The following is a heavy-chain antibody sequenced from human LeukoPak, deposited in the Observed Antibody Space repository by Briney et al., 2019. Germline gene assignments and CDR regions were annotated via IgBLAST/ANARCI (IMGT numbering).Heavy chain of an antibody. CDR2: IIPIFGTA. D-gene: IGHD3-22*01. V-gene: IGHV1-69*06. CDR1: GGTFSSYA. CDR3: ANLYYYDSSGYYSPRSAAYDY. Sequence: SVKVSCKASGGTFSSYAISWVRQAPGQGLEWMGGIIPIFGTANYAQKFQGRVTITADKSTSTAYMELSSLRSEDTAVYYCANLYYYDSSGYYSPRSAAYDYWGQGTLVTVSS. J-gene: IGHJ4*02.